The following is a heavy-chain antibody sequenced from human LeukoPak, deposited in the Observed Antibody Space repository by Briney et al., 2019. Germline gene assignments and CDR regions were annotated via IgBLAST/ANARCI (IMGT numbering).Heavy chain of an antibody. CDR1: GFNFSGSA. CDR2: IRSKANSYAT. V-gene: IGHV3-73*01. Sequence: PGGSLRLSCAASGFNFSGSAMHWVRQASGKGLEWVGRIRSKANSYATAYAASVKGRFTISRDDSKNTAYLQMNSLKTEDTAVYYCTRADSSGWNDAFDIWGQGTMVTVSS. D-gene: IGHD6-19*01. J-gene: IGHJ3*02. CDR3: TRADSSGWNDAFDI.